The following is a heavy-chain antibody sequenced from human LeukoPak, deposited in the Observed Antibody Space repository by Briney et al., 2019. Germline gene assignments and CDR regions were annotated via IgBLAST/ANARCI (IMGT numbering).Heavy chain of an antibody. CDR2: IGIDSGKT. CDR1: GFTFSDYS. V-gene: IGHV3-48*01. D-gene: IGHD5-24*01. Sequence: GGSLRLSCAASGFTFSDYSMNWVRQAPGKGLEWMSYIGIDSGKTNYADSVKCRCTISGDKAKNSLYLQMNSLRGEDTGVYYCARDYKYAFDNWGQGTLVTVSS. J-gene: IGHJ4*02. CDR3: ARDYKYAFDN.